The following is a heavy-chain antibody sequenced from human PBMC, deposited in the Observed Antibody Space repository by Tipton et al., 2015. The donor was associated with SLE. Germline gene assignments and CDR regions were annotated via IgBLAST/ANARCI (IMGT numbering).Heavy chain of an antibody. Sequence: GLVKPSETLSLTCAVYGGSFSGYYWSWIRQPPGKGLEWIGEINHSGSTNYNPSLKSRVTISVDTSKNQFSLKLSSVTAADTAVYYCARDLASYYGVDVWGQGTTVTVSS. D-gene: IGHD3-3*02. J-gene: IGHJ6*02. CDR1: GGSFSGYY. CDR2: INHSGST. CDR3: ARDLASYYGVDV. V-gene: IGHV4-34*01.